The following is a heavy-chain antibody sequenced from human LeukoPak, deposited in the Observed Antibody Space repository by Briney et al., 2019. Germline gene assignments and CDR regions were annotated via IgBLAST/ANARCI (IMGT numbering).Heavy chain of an antibody. D-gene: IGHD1-26*01. J-gene: IGHJ4*02. CDR2: INPSGGST. V-gene: IGHV1-46*01. CDR1: GYTFTSYY. Sequence: GASVKVSCKASGYTFTSYYMHWVRQAPGQGLEWMGIINPSGGSTSYAQKFQGRVTMTRDMSTSTVYMELSSLRSEDTAVYYCARRGGSYYGGSYFDYWGQGTLVTVSS. CDR3: ARRGGSYYGGSYFDY.